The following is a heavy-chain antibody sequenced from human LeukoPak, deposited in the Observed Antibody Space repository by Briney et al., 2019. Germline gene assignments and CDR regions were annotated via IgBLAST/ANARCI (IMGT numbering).Heavy chain of an antibody. V-gene: IGHV3-23*01. CDR2: ISGSGGST. Sequence: PGGSLRLSCAASGFTFSSYAMSWVRQAPGKGLEWVSAISGSGGSTYYADSVKGRFTISRDNSKNTLYLQMNSLRAEDTAVYYCAKDALDDYGDYMALAGYFDYWGQGTLVTVSS. D-gene: IGHD4-17*01. CDR1: GFTFSSYA. CDR3: AKDALDDYGDYMALAGYFDY. J-gene: IGHJ4*02.